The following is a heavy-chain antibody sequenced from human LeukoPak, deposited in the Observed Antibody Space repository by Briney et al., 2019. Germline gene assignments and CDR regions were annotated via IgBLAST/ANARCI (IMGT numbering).Heavy chain of an antibody. CDR1: GYTFTSFG. CDR3: TRGASGLHDSSGYLKNNWFDA. CDR2: ISTHNGNT. Sequence: GASVKVSCEASGYTFTSFGISWVRQAPGQGLERMGWISTHNGNTNYAQKVQGRVTMTTDTSTSTVYMDLRSLRSDDTAMYYCTRGASGLHDSSGYLKNNWFDAWGQGTLVTVPS. V-gene: IGHV1-18*01. J-gene: IGHJ5*02. D-gene: IGHD3-22*01.